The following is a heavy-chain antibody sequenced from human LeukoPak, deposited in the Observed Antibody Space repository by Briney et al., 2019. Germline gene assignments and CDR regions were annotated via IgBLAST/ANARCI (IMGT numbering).Heavy chain of an antibody. J-gene: IGHJ4*02. V-gene: IGHV4-61*02. CDR3: ARVGAWIQLGYFDY. Sequence: PSETLSLTCTVSGGSISSSSYYWSWIRQPAGKGLEWIGRIYTSGSTNYNPSLKSRVTISVDTSKNQFSLKLSSVTATDTAVYYCARVGAWIQLGYFDYWGQGTLVTVSS. CDR1: GGSISSSSYY. D-gene: IGHD5-18*01. CDR2: IYTSGST.